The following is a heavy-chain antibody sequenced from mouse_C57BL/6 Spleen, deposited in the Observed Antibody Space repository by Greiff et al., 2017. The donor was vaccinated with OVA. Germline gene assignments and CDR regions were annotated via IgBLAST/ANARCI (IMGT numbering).Heavy chain of an antibody. CDR3: ARHQSSHFDY. V-gene: IGHV1-19*01. J-gene: IGHJ2*01. CDR2: INPYNGGT. Sequence: VQLKESGPVLVKPGASVKMSCKASGYTFTDYYMNWVKQSHGKSLEWIGVINPYNGGTSYNQKFKGKATLTVDKSSSTAYMELNSLTSEDSAFYYCARHQSSHFDYWGQGTTLTVSS. CDR1: GYTFTDYY. D-gene: IGHD1-1*01.